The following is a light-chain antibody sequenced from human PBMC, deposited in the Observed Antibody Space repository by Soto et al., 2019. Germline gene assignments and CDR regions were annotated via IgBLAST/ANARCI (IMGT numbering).Light chain of an antibody. J-gene: IGKJ1*01. CDR3: QQYNDWPLT. Sequence: EIVMTQSPVTLSVSSGERATLSCRASQSVSSNLAWYQQKPGQAPSLLIYGAFTRATGIPARFSGTGSGTEFTLTISSLQSEDFALYYCQQYNDWPLTFGQGTKVDI. V-gene: IGKV3-15*01. CDR2: GAF. CDR1: QSVSSN.